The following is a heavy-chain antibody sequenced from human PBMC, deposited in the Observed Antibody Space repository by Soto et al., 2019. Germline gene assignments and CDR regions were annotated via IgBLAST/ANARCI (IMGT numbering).Heavy chain of an antibody. Sequence: SETLSLTCTVSGGSISSGGYYWSWIRQHPGKGLEWIGYIYYSGSTYYNPSLKSRVTISVDTSKNQFSLKLSSVTAADTAVYYCARVRYDGDYGDSWYFDLWGRGTLLTVSS. D-gene: IGHD4-17*01. CDR1: GGSISSGGYY. CDR3: ARVRYDGDYGDSWYFDL. J-gene: IGHJ2*01. V-gene: IGHV4-31*03. CDR2: IYYSGST.